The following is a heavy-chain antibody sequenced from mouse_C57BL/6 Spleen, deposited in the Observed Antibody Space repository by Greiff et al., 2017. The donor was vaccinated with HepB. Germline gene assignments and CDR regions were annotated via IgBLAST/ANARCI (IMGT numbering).Heavy chain of an antibody. J-gene: IGHJ3*01. CDR2: ISSGGDYI. D-gene: IGHD1-1*01. Sequence: EVMLVESGEGLVKPGGSLKLSCAASGFTFSSYAMSWVRQTPEKRLEWVAYISSGGDYIYYADNVKGRFTISRDNARNTLYLQMSSQKSEDTAMYYCTRVSCYDGSSPWFAYWGQGTLVTVSA. V-gene: IGHV5-9-1*02. CDR1: GFTFSSYA. CDR3: TRVSCYDGSSPWFAY.